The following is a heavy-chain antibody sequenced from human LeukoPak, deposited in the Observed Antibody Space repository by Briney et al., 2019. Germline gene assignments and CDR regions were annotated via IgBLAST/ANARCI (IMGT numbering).Heavy chain of an antibody. CDR3: ARAGPLGGGQSGFDY. V-gene: IGHV4-34*01. J-gene: IGHJ4*02. Sequence: SETLSLTCTVSGGSISSYYWSWIRQPPGKGLEWIGEINHSGSTNYNPSLKSRVTISVDTSKNQFSLKLSSVTAADTAVYYCARAGPLGGGQSGFDYWGQGTLVTVSS. D-gene: IGHD3-16*01. CDR2: INHSGST. CDR1: GGSISSYY.